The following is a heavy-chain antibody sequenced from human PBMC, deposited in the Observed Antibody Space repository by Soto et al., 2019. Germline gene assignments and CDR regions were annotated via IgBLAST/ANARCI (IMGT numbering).Heavy chain of an antibody. V-gene: IGHV3-30-3*01. CDR3: ARGTTTSALSARDV. CDR2: ISYDGDNK. Sequence: QVQLVESGGGVVQPGRSLRLSCAASGFTFSYHALNWVRQAPGKGLEWVAVISYDGDNKYIAESVKGRFTISRDNSKNTVSLEMNSLRTEDTAMYFCARGTTTSALSARDVWGHWTTVTVSS. J-gene: IGHJ6*02. CDR1: GFTFSYHA. D-gene: IGHD1-1*01.